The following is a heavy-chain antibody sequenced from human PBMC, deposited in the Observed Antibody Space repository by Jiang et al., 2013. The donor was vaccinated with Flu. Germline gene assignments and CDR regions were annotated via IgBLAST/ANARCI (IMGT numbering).Heavy chain of an antibody. Sequence: GGLVRPGGSLRLSCATSGFAFENYEMNWVRQAPGKGLEWISYITSGSRTISYADSVKGRFTISRDNAKSSLYLQMNSLRAEDTALYYCAGRDRDSFSSSGAFDFWGQGTLVTVSS. V-gene: IGHV3-48*03. CDR3: AGRDRDSFSSSGAFDF. CDR1: GFAFENYE. D-gene: IGHD3-10*01. J-gene: IGHJ4*02. CDR2: ITSGSRTI.